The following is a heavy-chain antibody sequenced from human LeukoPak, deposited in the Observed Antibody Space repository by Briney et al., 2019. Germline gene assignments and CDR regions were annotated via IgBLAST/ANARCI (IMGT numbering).Heavy chain of an antibody. CDR2: IAIDGINK. Sequence: PGRSLRLSCAASEFTFSDYAMHWVRQAPGKGLEWVAVIAIDGINKFYADSVKGRVSLSRDNSKNTVYLQMSSLRVADTGVYYCGRGFSNWSLDYWGQGTLITV. V-gene: IGHV3-30-3*01. CDR1: EFTFSDYA. J-gene: IGHJ4*02. CDR3: GRGFSNWSLDY. D-gene: IGHD6-13*01.